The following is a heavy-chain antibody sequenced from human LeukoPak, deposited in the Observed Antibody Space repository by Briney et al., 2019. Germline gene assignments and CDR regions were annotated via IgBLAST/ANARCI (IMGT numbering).Heavy chain of an antibody. CDR3: ARVKSVTQAHGMDV. Sequence: PGGSLRLSCAASGFTFSSYGMHCVRQAPGKGLEWVAVIWYDGSNKYYADSVKGRFTISRDNSKNTLYLKMNSLRAEDTAVYYCARVKSVTQAHGMDVWAQGTTVTVSS. V-gene: IGHV3-33*01. CDR1: GFTFSSYG. CDR2: IWYDGSNK. J-gene: IGHJ6*02. D-gene: IGHD4-17*01.